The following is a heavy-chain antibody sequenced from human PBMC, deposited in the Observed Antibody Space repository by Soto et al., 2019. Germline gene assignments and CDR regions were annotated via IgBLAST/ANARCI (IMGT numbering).Heavy chain of an antibody. Sequence: GGSLRLSCAASGFTFSNYAMNWVRQAPGKGLEWVAIIGGIGQYAFYADSVKGRFTFSRDSSKNTIYLEMNNLRTEDTAIYFCAKGGTRLIYGIDAWGPGTAVTVSS. CDR1: GFTFSNYA. J-gene: IGHJ6*02. CDR2: IGGIGQYA. D-gene: IGHD3-16*01. CDR3: AKGGTRLIYGIDA. V-gene: IGHV3-23*01.